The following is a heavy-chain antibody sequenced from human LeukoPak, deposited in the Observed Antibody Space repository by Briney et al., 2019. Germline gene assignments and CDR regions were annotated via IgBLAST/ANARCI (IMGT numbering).Heavy chain of an antibody. V-gene: IGHV4-59*01. CDR3: ARVGSYDSSGYDALNYYYCYYMDV. Sequence: SETLSLTCTVSGGSISSYYWSWIRQPPGKGLEWIGYIYYSGSTNYNPSLKSRVTISVDTSKNQFSLKLSSVTAADTAVYYCARVGSYDSSGYDALNYYYCYYMDVWGKGTTVTVSS. CDR1: GGSISSYY. CDR2: IYYSGST. J-gene: IGHJ6*03. D-gene: IGHD3-22*01.